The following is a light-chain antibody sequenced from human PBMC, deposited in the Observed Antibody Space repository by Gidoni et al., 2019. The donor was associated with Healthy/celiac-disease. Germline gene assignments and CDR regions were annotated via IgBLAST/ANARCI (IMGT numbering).Light chain of an antibody. J-gene: IGKJ2*01. CDR3: QLSYSTMYI. Sequence: DIQMTQSPFSLSASVGDRVTITCRQSQSFSSYLNWYQQNPGKAPKVLIYAGSCLRSVVPSRFSVTESGTEFTLTISILQPEDCATYYCQLSYSTMYIFGQGTKVDIK. CDR1: QSFSSY. V-gene: IGKV1-39*01. CDR2: AGS.